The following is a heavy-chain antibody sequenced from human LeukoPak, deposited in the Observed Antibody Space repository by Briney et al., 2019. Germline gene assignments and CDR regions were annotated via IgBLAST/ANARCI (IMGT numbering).Heavy chain of an antibody. Sequence: PGGSLRLSCAASGFTFSSYAMSWVRQAPGKGLEWVSAISGSGGSTYYAASVKGRFTISRDNSKNTLYLQMNSLKTEGTAVYYCTTGRVTYYDFWSGYLSSGFDYWGQGTLVTVSS. CDR3: TTGRVTYYDFWSGYLSSGFDY. J-gene: IGHJ4*02. V-gene: IGHV3-23*01. CDR1: GFTFSSYA. D-gene: IGHD3-3*01. CDR2: ISGSGGST.